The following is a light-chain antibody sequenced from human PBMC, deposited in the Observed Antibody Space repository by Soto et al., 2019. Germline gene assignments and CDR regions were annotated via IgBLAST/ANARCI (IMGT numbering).Light chain of an antibody. V-gene: IGKV3-15*01. Sequence: EVVMTQSPATLSVSPGERAALSCRASRSVRSNLAWYQQKRGQAHRILIYNSSSRATDIPARFSGSGSGTNFTLTISSLQSEDVAIYYCQQYNEWPFTFGQGTKLEIK. J-gene: IGKJ2*01. CDR3: QQYNEWPFT. CDR1: RSVRSN. CDR2: NSS.